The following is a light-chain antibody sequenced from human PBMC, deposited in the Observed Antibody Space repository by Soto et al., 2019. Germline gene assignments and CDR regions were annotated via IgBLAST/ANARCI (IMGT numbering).Light chain of an antibody. CDR1: QSVSSYY. V-gene: IGKV3-20*01. J-gene: IGKJ1*01. CDR2: AAS. CDR3: QQCGSSPWT. Sequence: EIVLTQSPGTLFLSPGERATLSCRASQSVSSYYLAWCQQKPGQAPRLLIYAASSRATGIPDRFSGGGSGTDFTLTISRLEPEDFAVYYCQQCGSSPWTFGQGTKVDIK.